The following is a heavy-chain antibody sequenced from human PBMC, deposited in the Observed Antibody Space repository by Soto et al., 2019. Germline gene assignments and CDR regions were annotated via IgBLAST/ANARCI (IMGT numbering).Heavy chain of an antibody. CDR3: ERGISDSSGYFGY. CDR1: GGIFSSYA. D-gene: IGHD3-22*01. J-gene: IGHJ4*02. Sequence: VQDSCQGSGGIFSSYAIHWVRQAPGQGLEWMGGIIPIFGTANYAQKFQGRVTITADESTSTAYMELSSLRSEYTAVYYCERGISDSSGYFGYWGQGTLVTVSS. CDR2: IIPIFGTA. V-gene: IGHV1-69*13.